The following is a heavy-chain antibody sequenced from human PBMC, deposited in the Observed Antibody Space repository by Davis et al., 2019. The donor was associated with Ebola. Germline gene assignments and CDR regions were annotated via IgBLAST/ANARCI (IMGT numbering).Heavy chain of an antibody. CDR2: ISDSGGST. J-gene: IGHJ4*02. Sequence: SCAASGFTFSSYAMSWVRQAPGKGLEWVSAISDSGGSTYYADSVKGRFTISRDNSKNTLYLQMNSLRAEDTAVYYCAKDGLAAAAGRFDYWGQGTLITVSS. CDR3: AKDGLAAAAGRFDY. V-gene: IGHV3-23*01. D-gene: IGHD6-13*01. CDR1: GFTFSSYA.